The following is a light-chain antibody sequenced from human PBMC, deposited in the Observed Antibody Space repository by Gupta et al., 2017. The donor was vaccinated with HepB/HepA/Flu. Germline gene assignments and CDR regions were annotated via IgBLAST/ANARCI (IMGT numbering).Light chain of an antibody. J-gene: IGLJ2*01. Sequence: QSVLTQPPSASGTPGQRVTISCSGRSSNIGSNTVNWYQQLPGTAPKLLIYSSDQRPSGVPDRFSGSKSGTSASLAISGLQSEDEADYYCAAWDDSLNGHVVFGGGTKLTVL. V-gene: IGLV1-44*01. CDR1: SSNIGSNT. CDR2: SSD. CDR3: AAWDDSLNGHVV.